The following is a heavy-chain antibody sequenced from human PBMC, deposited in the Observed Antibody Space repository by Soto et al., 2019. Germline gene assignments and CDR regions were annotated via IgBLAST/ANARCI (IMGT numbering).Heavy chain of an antibody. Sequence: GGSQRLSCAASGFTFSSYAMSWVRQAPGKGLEWVSAISGSGGSTYYADSVKGRFTISRDNSKNTLYLQMNSLRAEDTAVYYCAKGGVPAARGLYYYYYMDVWGKGTTVTVSS. D-gene: IGHD2-2*01. CDR2: ISGSGGST. CDR1: GFTFSSYA. CDR3: AKGGVPAARGLYYYYYMDV. V-gene: IGHV3-23*01. J-gene: IGHJ6*03.